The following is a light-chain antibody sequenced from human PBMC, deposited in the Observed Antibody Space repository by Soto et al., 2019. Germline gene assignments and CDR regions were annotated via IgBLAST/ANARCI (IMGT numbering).Light chain of an antibody. CDR1: SSDVGGYNY. Sequence: QSALTQPASVSGSPGQSITISCTGTSSDVGGYNYVSWYQQHPGKAPKLMIYDVSNRPSGVSNRFSGSKSGNTASLTISGLQAEDEAGYYCSSYTSSSTPVVSGGGTQLTVL. CDR2: DVS. CDR3: SSYTSSSTPVV. V-gene: IGLV2-14*01. J-gene: IGLJ2*01.